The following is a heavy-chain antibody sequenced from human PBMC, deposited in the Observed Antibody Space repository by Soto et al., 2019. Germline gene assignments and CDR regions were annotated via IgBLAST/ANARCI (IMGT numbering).Heavy chain of an antibody. J-gene: IGHJ4*02. Sequence: PGESLKISCKGSGYRFTNSWITGVRQMPGKGLEWMGRIDPSDSYTNYSPSFQGHVTISVDKSISAAYLQWSSLRASDTAIYYCARLGYGYYFDYWGQGTLVTVSS. V-gene: IGHV5-10-1*01. CDR1: GYRFTNSW. CDR3: ARLGYGYYFDY. D-gene: IGHD1-1*01. CDR2: IDPSDSYT.